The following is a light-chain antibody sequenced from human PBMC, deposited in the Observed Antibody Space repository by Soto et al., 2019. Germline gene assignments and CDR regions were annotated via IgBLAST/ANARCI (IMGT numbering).Light chain of an antibody. Sequence: QSVLTQPPSVSGAPGQRVTISCTGSSSNIGAGYGVHWYQQLPGTAPKLLIYGNSNRPSGVPDRFSGSKSGTSASLAITGLQAEDEADYYCQSYASSLSGSVVFGGGTKVTVL. J-gene: IGLJ2*01. V-gene: IGLV1-40*01. CDR2: GNS. CDR3: QSYASSLSGSVV. CDR1: SSNIGAGYG.